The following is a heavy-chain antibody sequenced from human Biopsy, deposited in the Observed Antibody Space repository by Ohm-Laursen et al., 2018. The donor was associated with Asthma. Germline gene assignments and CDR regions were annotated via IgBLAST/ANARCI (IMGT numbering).Heavy chain of an antibody. CDR3: ARQKLAAAEGPFDL. D-gene: IGHD6-13*01. Sequence: SETLSLTCTVSGGSISSNFYYWGWIRQPPGKGLEWVGSIHKNGIGYYKSSLKSRLTIPVDTSKNQFSLKVTSVTAADTAVYYCARQKLAAAEGPFDLWGQGTMVTVSS. J-gene: IGHJ3*01. CDR2: IHKNGIG. V-gene: IGHV4-39*01. CDR1: GGSISSNFYY.